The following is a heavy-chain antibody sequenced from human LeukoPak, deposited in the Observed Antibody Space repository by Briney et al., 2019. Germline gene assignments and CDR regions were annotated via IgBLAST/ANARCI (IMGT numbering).Heavy chain of an antibody. V-gene: IGHV4-59*08. CDR3: TRQNAVSAGYAYDI. CDR1: GGSISSNY. D-gene: IGHD1-1*01. J-gene: IGHJ3*02. Sequence: SETLSLTCTVSGGSISSNYWSWIRQPPGKGLEWIGFISHSGSTNYNPSLKSRVTISVDTSKKYFSLRMSSVTAADTAVYYCTRQNAVSAGYAYDIWGQGTMVTVSS. CDR2: ISHSGST.